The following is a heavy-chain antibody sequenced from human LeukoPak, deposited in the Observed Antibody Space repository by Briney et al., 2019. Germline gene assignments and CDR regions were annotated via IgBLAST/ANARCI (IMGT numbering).Heavy chain of an antibody. D-gene: IGHD3-10*01. CDR1: GYTLTSYY. J-gene: IGHJ4*02. Sequence: GASVKVSCKASGYTLTSYYMHWVRQAPGQGLEWMGIINPSGGSTSYAQKFQGRVTMTRDMSTSTVYMELSSLRSEDTAVYYCARAEDPYYYGSGSYYNGRLPFDYWGQGTLVTVSS. V-gene: IGHV1-46*01. CDR3: ARAEDPYYYGSGSYYNGRLPFDY. CDR2: INPSGGST.